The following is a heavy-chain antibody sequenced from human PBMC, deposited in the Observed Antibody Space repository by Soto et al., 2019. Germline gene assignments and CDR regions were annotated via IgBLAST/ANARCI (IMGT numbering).Heavy chain of an antibody. V-gene: IGHV4-31*03. J-gene: IGHJ4*02. Sequence: QVQLRESGPGLVKPSQTLSLTCSVSGGSISSGSHYWSWIRQHPGKGLEWIGYINYSGSTYYNPSLKSRVTISVDTSKNHFSLKLSSVTAADTAAYFCARDALWSGYSDYWGQGTLVTVSS. D-gene: IGHD3-3*01. CDR1: GGSISSGSHY. CDR2: INYSGST. CDR3: ARDALWSGYSDY.